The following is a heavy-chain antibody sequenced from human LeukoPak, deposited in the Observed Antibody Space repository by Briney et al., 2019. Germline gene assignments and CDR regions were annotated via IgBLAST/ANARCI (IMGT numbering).Heavy chain of an antibody. CDR1: GYTFSSYA. CDR3: AKDYYDSSGPYYFDY. CDR2: ISYDGSNK. V-gene: IGHV3-30-3*01. D-gene: IGHD3-22*01. J-gene: IGHJ4*02. Sequence: GRSLRLSCAASGYTFSSYAMHWVRQAPGKGLEWVAVISYDGSNKYYADSVKGRFTISRDNSKNTLYLQMNSLRAEDTAVYYCAKDYYDSSGPYYFDYWGQGTLVTVSS.